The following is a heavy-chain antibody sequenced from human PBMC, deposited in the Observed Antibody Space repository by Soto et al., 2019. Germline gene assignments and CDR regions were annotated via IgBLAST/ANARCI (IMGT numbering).Heavy chain of an antibody. CDR3: ARGNGHNHGRIDY. D-gene: IGHD5-18*01. V-gene: IGHV3-33*01. CDR2: IWYDGRNK. Sequence: PGGSLRLSCAAAGFSFSSHGMHWVRQAPGKGLEWVAVIWYDGRNKYYAHSGKGRFTISRDNSKNTLYLQMNSVRAEDTAVYYCARGNGHNHGRIDYWGQGTPVTVSS. CDR1: GFSFSSHG. J-gene: IGHJ4*02.